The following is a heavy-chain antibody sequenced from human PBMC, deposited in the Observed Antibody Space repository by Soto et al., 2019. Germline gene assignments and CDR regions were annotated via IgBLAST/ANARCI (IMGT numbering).Heavy chain of an antibody. Sequence: GASVKVSFKASGYTFTSYGISWVRQAPGQGLEWMGWISAYNGNTNYAQKLQGRVTMTTDTSTSTAYMELRSLRSDDTAVYYCAGPLKRTYYYDSSGYYSHYGMDVWGQGTTVTVSS. CDR2: ISAYNGNT. V-gene: IGHV1-18*04. J-gene: IGHJ6*02. D-gene: IGHD3-22*01. CDR3: AGPLKRTYYYDSSGYYSHYGMDV. CDR1: GYTFTSYG.